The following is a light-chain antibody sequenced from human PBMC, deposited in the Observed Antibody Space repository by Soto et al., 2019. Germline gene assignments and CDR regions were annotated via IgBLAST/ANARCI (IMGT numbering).Light chain of an antibody. J-gene: IGKJ3*01. CDR3: QQFGSSPLFT. CDR1: QSVTSNY. Sequence: EIVLTQSPGTLSLSLGESVTLSCRASQSVTSNYLAWYQQKPRQAPRLLIYGASSRATGIPDRFSGSGSGRDFTLTISRLEPEDSAVYYCQQFGSSPLFTFGPGTKVDIK. CDR2: GAS. V-gene: IGKV3-20*01.